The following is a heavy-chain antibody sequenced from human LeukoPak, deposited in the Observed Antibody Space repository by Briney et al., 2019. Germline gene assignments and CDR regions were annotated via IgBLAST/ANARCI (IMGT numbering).Heavy chain of an antibody. D-gene: IGHD3-10*01. J-gene: IGHJ6*02. V-gene: IGHV4-61*02. CDR2: IYTSGST. CDR3: ARESVLLWFGEFPGGMDV. Sequence: SETLSLTCTVSGGSISSGSYYWSWIRQPAGTGLEWIGRIYTSGSTNYNPSLKSRVTISVDTSKDQFSLKLSSVTAADTAVYYCARESVLLWFGEFPGGMDVWGQGTTVTVSS. CDR1: GGSISSGSYY.